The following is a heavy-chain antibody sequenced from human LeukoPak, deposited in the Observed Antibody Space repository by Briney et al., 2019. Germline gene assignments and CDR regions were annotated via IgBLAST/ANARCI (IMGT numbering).Heavy chain of an antibody. J-gene: IGHJ4*02. V-gene: IGHV3-74*01. Sequence: GGSLRLSCAASGFTFSNFWVHWVRQAPGKGLVWVALIYGDGSFTRYADSVKGRFTISRDNAKNTVYLQMNSLRVEDTAFYYCAKDNRRHYTSGPNPDSLHWGQGALVTVSS. CDR1: GFTFSNFW. CDR3: AKDNRRHYTSGPNPDSLH. CDR2: IYGDGSFT. D-gene: IGHD6-19*01.